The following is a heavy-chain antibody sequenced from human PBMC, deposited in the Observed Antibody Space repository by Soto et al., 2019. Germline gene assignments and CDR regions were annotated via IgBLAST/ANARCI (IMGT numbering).Heavy chain of an antibody. D-gene: IGHD2-2*01. CDR1: GFTFSSYW. CDR3: ARDKAEYCSSTSCYGRVDLNWFDP. CDR2: INSDGSST. Sequence: QPGGSLRLSCAASGFTFSSYWMHWVRQAPGKGLVWVSRINSDGSSTSYADSVKGRFTISRDNAKNTLYLQMNSLRAEDTAVYYCARDKAEYCSSTSCYGRVDLNWFDPWGQGTLVTVSS. J-gene: IGHJ5*02. V-gene: IGHV3-74*01.